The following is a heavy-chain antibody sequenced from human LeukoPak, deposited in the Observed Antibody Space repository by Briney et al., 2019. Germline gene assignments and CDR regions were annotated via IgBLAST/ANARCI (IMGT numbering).Heavy chain of an antibody. Sequence: PSETLSLTCTVSGGSISSSSYYWGWIRQPPGKGLEWIGSIYYSGSTYYNPSLKSRVTISVDTSKNQFSLKLSSVTAADTAVYYCARTRKNRIVVVIRPGYYFDYWGQGTLVTVSS. CDR1: GGSISSSSYY. V-gene: IGHV4-39*01. J-gene: IGHJ4*02. CDR2: IYYSGST. CDR3: ARTRKNRIVVVIRPGYYFDY. D-gene: IGHD3-22*01.